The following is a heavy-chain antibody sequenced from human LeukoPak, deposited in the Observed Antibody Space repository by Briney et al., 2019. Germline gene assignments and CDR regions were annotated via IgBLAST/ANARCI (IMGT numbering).Heavy chain of an antibody. Sequence: ASVKVSCEASGYTFIGYYMHWVRQAPGQGLEWMGWINPNSGGTKYAQKFQGRVTMTRDTSITTAYMELSRLRSDDTAVYYCARDSGSMDVWGKGTTVTVSS. D-gene: IGHD3-10*01. J-gene: IGHJ6*03. CDR3: ARDSGSMDV. CDR1: GYTFIGYY. V-gene: IGHV1-2*02. CDR2: INPNSGGT.